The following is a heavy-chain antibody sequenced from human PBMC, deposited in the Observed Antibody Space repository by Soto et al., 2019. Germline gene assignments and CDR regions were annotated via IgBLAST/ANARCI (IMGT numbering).Heavy chain of an antibody. CDR1: GGSFSGYY. V-gene: IGHV4-34*01. D-gene: IGHD1-26*01. Sequence: SETLSLTCAVYGGSFSGYYWSWIRQPPGKGLEWIGEINHSGSTNYNPSLKSRVTISVDTSKNQFSLKLSPVTAADTAVYYCARGDGREGYFDYWGQGTLVTVSS. J-gene: IGHJ4*02. CDR3: ARGDGREGYFDY. CDR2: INHSGST.